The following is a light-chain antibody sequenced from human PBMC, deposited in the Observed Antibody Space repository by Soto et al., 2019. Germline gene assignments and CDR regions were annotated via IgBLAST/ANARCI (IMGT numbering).Light chain of an antibody. CDR1: QSISNN. CDR3: QQYNNWPYT. CDR2: GAS. J-gene: IGKJ2*01. Sequence: EVVMTQSPDTLSVSPGESATLSCRARQSISNNLAWYQQKPGQAPRLLIYGASTRTTGIPARFSGNGSGTEFTLTISSLQSEDFAVYYGQQYNNWPYTFAQGTKLEI. V-gene: IGKV3-15*01.